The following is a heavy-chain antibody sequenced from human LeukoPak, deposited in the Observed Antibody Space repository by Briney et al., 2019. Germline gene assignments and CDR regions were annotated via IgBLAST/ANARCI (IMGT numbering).Heavy chain of an antibody. CDR3: AKVVDFWSGYSDYYYGMDV. J-gene: IGHJ6*02. CDR1: GFAFSSYA. CDR2: ISGSGGST. Sequence: GGSLRLSCAASGFAFSSYAMSWVRQAPGKGLEWVSAISGSGGSTYYADSVKGRFTISRDNSKNTLYLQMNSLRAEDTAVYYCAKVVDFWSGYSDYYYGMDVWGQGNTVTVSS. V-gene: IGHV3-23*01. D-gene: IGHD3-3*01.